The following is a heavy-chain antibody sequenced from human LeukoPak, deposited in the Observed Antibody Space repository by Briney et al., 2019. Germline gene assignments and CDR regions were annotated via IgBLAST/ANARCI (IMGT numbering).Heavy chain of an antibody. CDR2: INHSGST. D-gene: IGHD1-26*01. V-gene: IGHV4-61*08. CDR3: ARAAYSGSYHSDY. Sequence: SETLSLTCTVSGGSISSGGYYWSWIRQPPGKGLEWIGEINHSGSTNYNPSLKSRVTISVDTSKNQFSLKLSSVTAADTAVYYCARAAYSGSYHSDYWGQGTLVTVSS. J-gene: IGHJ4*02. CDR1: GGSISSGGYY.